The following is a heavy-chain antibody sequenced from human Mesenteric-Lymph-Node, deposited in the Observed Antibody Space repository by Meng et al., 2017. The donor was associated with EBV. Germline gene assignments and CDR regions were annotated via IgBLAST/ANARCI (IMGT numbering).Heavy chain of an antibody. CDR3: AKDEAVGF. CDR2: ITSDGRST. V-gene: IGHV3-74*03. CDR1: GFSFRSYW. J-gene: IGHJ4*02. Sequence: VQLVESGGGLIQPGGSLRLSCAASGFSFRSYWMHWVRQAPGKGLVWVSRITSDGRSTTDADSVQGRFTISRDNAKNTLYLQMNSLRDEDTAVYYCAKDEAVGFWGQGTLVTVSS.